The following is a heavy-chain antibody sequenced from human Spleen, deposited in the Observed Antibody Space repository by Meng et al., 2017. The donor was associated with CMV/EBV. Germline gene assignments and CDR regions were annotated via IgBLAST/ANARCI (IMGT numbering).Heavy chain of an antibody. J-gene: IGHJ4*02. CDR3: AKGVLWQQLGGAFDY. D-gene: IGHD6-13*01. Sequence: SGCTFSSYGMHWVRQAPGKGLEWVAVIWYDGSNKYYADSVKGRFTISRDNSKNTLYLQMNSLRAEDTAVYYCAKGVLWQQLGGAFDYWGQGTLVTVSS. CDR2: IWYDGSNK. CDR1: GCTFSSYG. V-gene: IGHV3-33*06.